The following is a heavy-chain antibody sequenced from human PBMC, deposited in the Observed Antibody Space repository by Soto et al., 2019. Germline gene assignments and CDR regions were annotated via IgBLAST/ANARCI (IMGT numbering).Heavy chain of an antibody. V-gene: IGHV3-30-3*01. CDR1: GFTFSSYA. Sequence: PGWSLRLSCAASGFTFSSYAMHWVRQAPGKGLEWVAVISYDGSNKYYADSVKGRFTISRDNSKNTLYLQMNSLRAEDTAVYYCARDIRGLGQQLNYYYYGMDVWGQGTTVTVSS. CDR2: ISYDGSNK. J-gene: IGHJ6*02. CDR3: ARDIRGLGQQLNYYYYGMDV. D-gene: IGHD6-13*01.